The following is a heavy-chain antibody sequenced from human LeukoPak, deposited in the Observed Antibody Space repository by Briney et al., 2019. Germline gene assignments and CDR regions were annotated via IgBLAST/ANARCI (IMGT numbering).Heavy chain of an antibody. CDR1: GFTFSSYS. CDR2: ISGTSTYI. D-gene: IGHD3-22*01. Sequence: GGSLRLSCAASGFTFSSYSMNWVRQAPGKGLEWVSSISGTSTYIYYADSVKGRFTISRDNPKNSLYLQMNSLRAEDTAVYYCGREYSSGYYHFEYWGQGTLVTVSS. J-gene: IGHJ4*02. CDR3: GREYSSGYYHFEY. V-gene: IGHV3-21*01.